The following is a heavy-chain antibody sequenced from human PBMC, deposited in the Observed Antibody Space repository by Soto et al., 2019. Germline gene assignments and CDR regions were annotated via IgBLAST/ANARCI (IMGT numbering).Heavy chain of an antibody. CDR2: ISGSGGST. V-gene: IGHV3-23*01. D-gene: IGHD4-17*01. CDR1: GFTFSSYA. J-gene: IGHJ4*02. Sequence: EVQLLESGGGLVQPGRSLRLSCAASGFTFSSYAMSWVRQAPGKGLEWVSAISGSGGSTYYADSVKGRFTISRDNSKNTLYLQMNSLRAEDTAVYYCAKDLGYHDYGDYGGVFDYWGQGTLVTVSS. CDR3: AKDLGYHDYGDYGGVFDY.